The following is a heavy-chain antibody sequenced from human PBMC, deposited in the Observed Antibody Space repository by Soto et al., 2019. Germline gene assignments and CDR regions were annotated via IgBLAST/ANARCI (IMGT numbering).Heavy chain of an antibody. CDR2: INPYNGDT. CDR1: GYTFTRNA. J-gene: IGHJ5*02. D-gene: IGHD3-10*01. CDR3: ARDYYGSGSYYWFDP. Sequence: ASVKVSCKASGYTFTRNAMHWVRQAPGQSLEWIGWINPYNGDTKYSQKFQGTVTITSDTSASTAYMELSSLRSEDTAVYYCARDYYGSGSYYWFDPWGQGTLVTVS. V-gene: IGHV1-3*01.